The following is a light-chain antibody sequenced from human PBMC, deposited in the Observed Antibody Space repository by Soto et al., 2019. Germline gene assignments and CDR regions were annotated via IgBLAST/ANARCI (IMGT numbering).Light chain of an antibody. V-gene: IGLV1-51*01. CDR2: DNN. J-gene: IGLJ2*01. CDR3: GTCDSSLSAVV. Sequence: QSVLTQPPSVPAAPGQKVTISCSGSSSNIGNNYVSWYQQLPGTAPKLLIYDNNKRPSGIPDRFSGSKSGTSATLGITGLQTGDEADYYCGTCDSSLSAVVFGGGTKLTVL. CDR1: SSNIGNNY.